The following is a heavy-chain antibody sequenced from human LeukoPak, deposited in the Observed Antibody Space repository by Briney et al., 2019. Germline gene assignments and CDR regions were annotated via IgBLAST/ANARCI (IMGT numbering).Heavy chain of an antibody. CDR2: MNGDGSTI. CDR3: ARDGNYYFEY. J-gene: IGHJ4*02. D-gene: IGHD1-1*01. CDR1: GFTFSSSW. Sequence: PGGSLRLSCAGSGFTFSSSWIHWVRQAPGKGLVWVSRMNGDGSTIDYAASVKGRFTISRDNAKNTLYLQMNSLSAEDTAVYYCARDGNYYFEYWGQGTLVTVSS. V-gene: IGHV3-74*01.